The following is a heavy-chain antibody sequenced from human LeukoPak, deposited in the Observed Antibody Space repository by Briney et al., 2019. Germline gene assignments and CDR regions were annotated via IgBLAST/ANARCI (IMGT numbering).Heavy chain of an antibody. J-gene: IGHJ4*02. CDR2: ISTSSSYI. Sequence: GGSLRLSCAASGFTFSSYSMNWVRQAPGKGLEWVSFISTSSSYIHNADSVKGRFTISRDNAENSLYLQMNSLRAEDTAVYYCAKDYVWGSYRNDDSDYWGQGTLVTVSS. CDR3: AKDYVWGSYRNDDSDY. D-gene: IGHD3-16*02. V-gene: IGHV3-21*01. CDR1: GFTFSSYS.